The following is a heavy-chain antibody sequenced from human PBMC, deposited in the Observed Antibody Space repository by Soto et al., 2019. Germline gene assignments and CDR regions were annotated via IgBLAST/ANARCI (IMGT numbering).Heavy chain of an antibody. CDR3: ARATYYYDSSGYYAYYGMDV. D-gene: IGHD3-22*01. Sequence: SETLSLTCTVSGGSISSSSYYWSWIRQPAGKGLEWIGRIYTSGSTNYNPSLKSRVTMSVDTSKNQFSLKLSSVTAADTAVYYCARATYYYDSSGYYAYYGMDVWGQGTTVTVSS. J-gene: IGHJ6*02. CDR2: IYTSGST. V-gene: IGHV4-61*02. CDR1: GGSISSSSYY.